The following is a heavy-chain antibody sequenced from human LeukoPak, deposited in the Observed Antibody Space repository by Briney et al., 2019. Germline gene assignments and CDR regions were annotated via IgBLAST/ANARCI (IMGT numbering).Heavy chain of an antibody. D-gene: IGHD3-16*01. V-gene: IGHV4-59*01. J-gene: IGHJ2*01. Sequence: SQTLSLTCAVSGDPIRSSYWSWIRQPPGKGLEWIGYIYYTGTTTYNPSLKSRVTISVDTSKNQFSLNLSSVTAADTAVYYCARRGGLNRGYWYFDLWGRGTLVTVSS. CDR2: IYYTGTT. CDR1: GDPIRSSY. CDR3: ARRGGLNRGYWYFDL.